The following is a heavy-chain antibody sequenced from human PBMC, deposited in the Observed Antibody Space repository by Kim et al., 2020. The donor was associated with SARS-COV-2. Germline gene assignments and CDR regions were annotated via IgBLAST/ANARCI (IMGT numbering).Heavy chain of an antibody. Sequence: SETLSLTCTVSGGSISSSSYYWGWIRQPPGKGLEWIGSIYYSWSTYYNPSLKSRVTISVDTSKNQFSLKLSSVTAADTAVYYCARHYSSGCPTRYWGQGTLVTVSS. J-gene: IGHJ4*02. D-gene: IGHD6-19*01. CDR1: GGSISSSSYY. CDR3: ARHYSSGCPTRY. CDR2: IYYSWST. V-gene: IGHV4-39*01.